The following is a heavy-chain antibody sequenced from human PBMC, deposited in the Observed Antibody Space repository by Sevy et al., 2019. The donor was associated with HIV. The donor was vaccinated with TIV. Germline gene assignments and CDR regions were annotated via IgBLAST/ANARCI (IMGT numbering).Heavy chain of an antibody. CDR3: ARLKLHYDPYYFDL. V-gene: IGHV3-7*01. J-gene: IGHJ4*02. Sequence: GGSLRLSCAASGFTPSTYGMHWVRQAPEKGLEWVANIKQDGSKKYYVDSIKGRFIVSRDNAKKSLYLEMSSLRAEDMAVYYCARLKLHYDPYYFDLWGQGTLVTVSS. D-gene: IGHD3-16*01. CDR2: IKQDGSKK. CDR1: GFTPSTYG.